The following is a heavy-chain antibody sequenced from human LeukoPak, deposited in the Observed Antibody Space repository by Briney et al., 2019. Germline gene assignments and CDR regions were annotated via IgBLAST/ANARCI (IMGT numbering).Heavy chain of an antibody. V-gene: IGHV4-61*02. CDR1: GDSISSGDYY. Sequence: PSETLSLTCTVSGDSISSGDYYWSWIRQPAGKGLEWIGRISSSGSTNYNPSLKSRVTISVDTSKNQFSLKLSSVTAADTAVYYCAREEPHRSWFDPWGQGTLVTVSS. CDR3: AREEPHRSWFDP. J-gene: IGHJ5*02. D-gene: IGHD1-14*01. CDR2: ISSSGST.